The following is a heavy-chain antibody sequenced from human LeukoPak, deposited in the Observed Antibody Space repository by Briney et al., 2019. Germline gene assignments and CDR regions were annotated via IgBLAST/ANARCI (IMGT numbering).Heavy chain of an antibody. Sequence: GGSLRLSCAASGFTFSSYSMNWVRQAPGKGLEWVSSISSSSSYIYYADSVKGRFTISRDNAKNSLYLQMNSLRAEDTAAYYCARDRDTAMVPSYYFDYWGQGTLVTVSS. D-gene: IGHD5-18*01. J-gene: IGHJ4*02. CDR1: GFTFSSYS. CDR2: ISSSSSYI. V-gene: IGHV3-21*01. CDR3: ARDRDTAMVPSYYFDY.